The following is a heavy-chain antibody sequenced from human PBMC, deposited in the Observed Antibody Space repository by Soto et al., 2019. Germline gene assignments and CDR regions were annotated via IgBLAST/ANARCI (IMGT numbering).Heavy chain of an antibody. J-gene: IGHJ3*02. CDR1: GFTFSSYW. D-gene: IGHD2-21*01. CDR3: ARTSGSNCGGDCYDAFDI. CDR2: IKQDGSEK. V-gene: IGHV3-7*01. Sequence: GSLRLSCAASGFTFSSYWMSWVRQAPGKGLEWVANIKQDGSEKYYVDSVKGRFTISRDNAKNSLYLQMNSLRAEDTAVYYCARTSGSNCGGDCYDAFDIWGQGTMVTVSS.